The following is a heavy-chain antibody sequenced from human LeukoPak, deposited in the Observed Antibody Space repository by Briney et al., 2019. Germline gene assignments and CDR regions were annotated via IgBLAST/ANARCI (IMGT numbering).Heavy chain of an antibody. CDR3: ASLLGATVYYYYGMDV. J-gene: IGHJ6*02. V-gene: IGHV3-30-3*01. Sequence: PGGSLRLSCAASGFTFSSYAMHWVRQAPGKGLEWVAVISYDGSNKYYADSVKGRFTISRDNSKNTLYLQMNSLRAKDTAEYYCASLLGATVYYYYGMDVWGQGTTVTVSS. CDR1: GFTFSSYA. CDR2: ISYDGSNK. D-gene: IGHD1-26*01.